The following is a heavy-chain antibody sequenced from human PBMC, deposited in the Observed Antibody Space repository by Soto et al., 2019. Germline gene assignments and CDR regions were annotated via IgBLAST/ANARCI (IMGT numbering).Heavy chain of an antibody. D-gene: IGHD3-10*01. J-gene: IGHJ4*02. V-gene: IGHV4-31*03. CDR2: ISNCGRT. CDR3: ARADYATGSYYPDY. CDR1: GGSVRRGNYY. Sequence: QVQLQESGPGLVKPSQTLSLTCTVSGGSVRRGNYYWSWIRQFPGNGLEWIGYISNCGRTHYNPSLMSRITILVDTSKNQCFLELRSVTAADTALYYCARADYATGSYYPDYWGQGTLVTVSS.